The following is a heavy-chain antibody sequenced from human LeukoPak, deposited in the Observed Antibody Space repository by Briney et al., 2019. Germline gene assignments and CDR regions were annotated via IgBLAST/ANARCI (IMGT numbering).Heavy chain of an antibody. CDR1: GGSFSGHY. Sequence: SETLSLTCAVYGGSFSGHYWSWIRQPPGKGLEWIGEINHSGSINYNPSLKSRVTISVDTSKNQFSLRLSSVSAADTALYFCTRRAGLHSLDYWDQGTLVTVSS. CDR2: INHSGSI. CDR3: TRRAGLHSLDY. J-gene: IGHJ4*02. V-gene: IGHV4-34*01. D-gene: IGHD5/OR15-5a*01.